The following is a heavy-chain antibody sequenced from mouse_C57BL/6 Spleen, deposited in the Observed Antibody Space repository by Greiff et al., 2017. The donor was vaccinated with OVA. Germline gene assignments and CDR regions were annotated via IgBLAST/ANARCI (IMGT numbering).Heavy chain of an antibody. V-gene: IGHV5-9*01. CDR1: GFTFSSYT. D-gene: IGHD2-3*01. CDR2: ISGGGGNT. J-gene: IGHJ3*01. CDR3: ERHEDSDGYYLAWFAY. Sequence: EVKLVESGGGLVKPGGSLKLSCAASGFTFSSYTMSWVRQTPEKRLEWVATISGGGGNTYYPDSVKGRFTISRDNAKNTLYLQMSSLRSEDTALYYCERHEDSDGYYLAWFAYWGQGTLVTVSA.